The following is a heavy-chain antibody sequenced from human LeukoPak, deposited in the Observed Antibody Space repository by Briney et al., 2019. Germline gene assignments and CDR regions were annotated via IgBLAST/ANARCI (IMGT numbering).Heavy chain of an antibody. CDR2: MYNSEST. CDR3: VRLLGKRYFDY. J-gene: IGHJ4*02. CDR1: GGSTSGYY. V-gene: IGHV4-59*01. D-gene: IGHD3-16*01. Sequence: LETLSLTCTVSGGSTSGYYWGWIRQPPGKGLECIAYMYNSESTNYNPSLKSRVTISVDTSKNLFSLRLSSVTAADTAVYYCVRLLGKRYFDYWGQGTLVTVSS.